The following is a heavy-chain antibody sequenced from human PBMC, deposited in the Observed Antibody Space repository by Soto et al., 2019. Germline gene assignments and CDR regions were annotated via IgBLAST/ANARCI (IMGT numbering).Heavy chain of an antibody. CDR1: GFTFSSYW. CDR3: AREKSAPTPYSSGWPGGLPIDY. D-gene: IGHD6-19*01. Sequence: GGSLRLSCAASGFTFSSYWMSWVRQAPGKGLEWVANIKQDGSEKYYVDSVKGRFTISRDNAKNSLYLQMNSLRAEDTAVYYCAREKSAPTPYSSGWPGGLPIDYWGQGTLVTVSS. J-gene: IGHJ4*02. V-gene: IGHV3-7*01. CDR2: IKQDGSEK.